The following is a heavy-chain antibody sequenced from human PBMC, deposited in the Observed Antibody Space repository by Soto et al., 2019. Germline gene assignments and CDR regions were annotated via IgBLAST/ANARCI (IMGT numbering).Heavy chain of an antibody. Sequence: EEQLLESGGGLVQPGGSLRLSCEASGFTFRSYAMSWVRQAPGKGLEWVSAISGGGGSTYYADSVKGRFTISRDNSRNRLYLQMNSLRAEDTAVYYCAKDRNSDFWSGYFSGREYFDYWGQGTLVTVSS. CDR3: AKDRNSDFWSGYFSGREYFDY. V-gene: IGHV3-23*01. CDR1: GFTFRSYA. J-gene: IGHJ4*02. D-gene: IGHD3-3*01. CDR2: ISGGGGST.